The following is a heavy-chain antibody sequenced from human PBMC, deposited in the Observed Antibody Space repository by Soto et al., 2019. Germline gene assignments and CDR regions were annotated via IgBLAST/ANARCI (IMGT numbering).Heavy chain of an antibody. J-gene: IGHJ1*01. CDR1: GGTFSSYA. Sequence: GASVKVSCKASGGTFSSYAISWVRQAPGQGLEWMGGIIPIFGTANYAQKFQGRVTITADESTSTAYMELSSLRSEDTAVYYCAIAARGIAAAGKPGAFQHWGQGTLVTVSS. CDR3: AIAARGIAAAGKPGAFQH. D-gene: IGHD6-13*01. V-gene: IGHV1-69*13. CDR2: IIPIFGTA.